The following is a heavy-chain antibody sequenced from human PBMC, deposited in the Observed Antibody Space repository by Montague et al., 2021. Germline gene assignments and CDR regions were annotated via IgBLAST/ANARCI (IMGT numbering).Heavy chain of an antibody. J-gene: IGHJ5*02. V-gene: IGHV4-4*02. CDR1: GDSISSKYF. Sequence: SETLSLTCTVSGDSISSKYFWCWVRQPLGKGLEWIGEIYHGTTSYSQSPKGRLTVSMDTSKNQFSLKLSSVTAADTAIYYCAVGSESAWELLHHWGQGILVTVSS. D-gene: IGHD1-26*01. CDR3: AVGSESAWELLHH. CDR2: IYHGTT.